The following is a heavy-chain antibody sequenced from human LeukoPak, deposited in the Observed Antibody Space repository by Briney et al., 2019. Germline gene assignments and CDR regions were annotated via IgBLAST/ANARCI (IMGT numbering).Heavy chain of an antibody. D-gene: IGHD1-1*01. CDR3: ARDPGYLQPDY. Sequence: ASVKVSCKASGYTFTGYYMHWVRQAPGQGLEWMGCMNPDSGVTGYAQTFQGRVTMTRDTSINTAYMHLSSLRPDDTAVYFCARDPGYLQPDYWGQGTLVTVPS. V-gene: IGHV1-2*02. CDR1: GYTFTGYY. CDR2: MNPDSGVT. J-gene: IGHJ4*02.